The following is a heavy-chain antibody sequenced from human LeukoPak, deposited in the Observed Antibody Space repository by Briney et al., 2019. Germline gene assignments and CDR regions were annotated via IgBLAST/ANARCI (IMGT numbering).Heavy chain of an antibody. J-gene: IGHJ4*02. CDR1: GFTFSSHA. V-gene: IGHV3-30*14. CDR3: ARDADDYEGVGYFAH. CDR2: ISADGNDQ. D-gene: IGHD3-16*01. Sequence: GGSLRLSWAASGFTFSSHAMHWARQAPGRGLGWVTIISADGNDQYYADSVGGRFTISRDTSKSTLYLQLHSLKSDHMAVYYCARDADDYEGVGYFAHWGQGTLVTVSS.